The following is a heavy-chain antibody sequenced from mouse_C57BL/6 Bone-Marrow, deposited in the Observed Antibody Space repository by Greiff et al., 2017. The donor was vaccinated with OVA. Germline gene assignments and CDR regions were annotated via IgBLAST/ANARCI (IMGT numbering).Heavy chain of an antibody. D-gene: IGHD1-1*01. CDR3: VTTTVVATDYAMDY. Sequence: EVQGVESGGGLVQPKGSLKLSCAASGFSFNTYAMNWVRQAPGKGLEWVARIRSKSNNYATYYADSVKDRFTISRDDSESMLYLQMNNLKTEDTAMYYCVTTTVVATDYAMDYWGQGTSVTVSS. CDR2: IRSKSNNYAT. V-gene: IGHV10-1*01. CDR1: GFSFNTYA. J-gene: IGHJ4*01.